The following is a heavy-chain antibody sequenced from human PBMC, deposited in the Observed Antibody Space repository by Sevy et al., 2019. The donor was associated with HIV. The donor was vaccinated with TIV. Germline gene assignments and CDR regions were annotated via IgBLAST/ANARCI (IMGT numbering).Heavy chain of an antibody. V-gene: IGHV3-30*18. CDR2: ISFDGDNK. Sequence: GGSLRLSCEASGFSFSRYGMHWVRQVAGKGLEWVAVISFDGDNKYYSDSVRGRFAISRDNSENTMHLQMNNLRLDDTAVYYCAKGLSSIYPYSMDVWVQGTTVTVSS. D-gene: IGHD3-16*01. J-gene: IGHJ6*02. CDR1: GFSFSRYG. CDR3: AKGLSSIYPYSMDV.